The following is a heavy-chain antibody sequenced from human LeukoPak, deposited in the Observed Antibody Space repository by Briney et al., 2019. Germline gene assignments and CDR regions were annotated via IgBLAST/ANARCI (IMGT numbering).Heavy chain of an antibody. D-gene: IGHD6-13*01. CDR3: AKASTAAGRRGATYYFDY. Sequence: PGGSLRLSCAASGFTFSSYAMSWVRQAPGKGLEWVSAISGSGGSTYYADSVKGRFTISRDNSKNTLYLQMNSLRAEDTAVYYCAKASTAAGRRGATYYFDYWGQGTLVTVSS. CDR2: ISGSGGST. J-gene: IGHJ4*02. V-gene: IGHV3-23*01. CDR1: GFTFSSYA.